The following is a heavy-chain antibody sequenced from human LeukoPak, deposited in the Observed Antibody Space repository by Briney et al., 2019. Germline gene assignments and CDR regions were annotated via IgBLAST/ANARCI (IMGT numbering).Heavy chain of an antibody. Sequence: GGSLRLSCAASGFTFSSYGMSWVRQAPGRGLEWVSYISSSGSTIYYADSVKGRFTISRDNAKNSLYLQMNSVRAEDTAVYYCARVAAAADAFDIWGQGTMVTVSS. CDR3: ARVAAAADAFDI. J-gene: IGHJ3*02. CDR1: GFTFSSYG. D-gene: IGHD6-13*01. CDR2: ISSSGSTI. V-gene: IGHV3-48*04.